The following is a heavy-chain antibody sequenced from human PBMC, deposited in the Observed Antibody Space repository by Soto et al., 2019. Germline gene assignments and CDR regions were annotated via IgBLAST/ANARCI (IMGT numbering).Heavy chain of an antibody. CDR3: ARDLRPTYYDFWSGYNNVDSRSAYYYYYGMDV. J-gene: IGHJ6*02. V-gene: IGHV4-4*07. CDR2: IYTSGST. Sequence: XGTLSLTCTVSGGSISSYYWSWIRQPAGKGLEWIGRIYTSGSTNYNPSLKSRVTMSVDTSKNQFSLKLSSVTAADTAVYYCARDLRPTYYDFWSGYNNVDSRSAYYYYYGMDVWGQGTTVTVSS. CDR1: GGSISSYY. D-gene: IGHD3-3*01.